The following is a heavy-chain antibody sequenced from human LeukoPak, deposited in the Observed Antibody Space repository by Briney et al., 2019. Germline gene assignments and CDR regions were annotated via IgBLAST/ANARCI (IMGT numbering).Heavy chain of an antibody. V-gene: IGHV1-18*01. CDR1: GYTFSSYG. J-gene: IGHJ4*02. CDR2: ISGYNGNT. CDR3: ARSSLGTITAGPFDY. Sequence: ASVKVSCKASGYTFSSYGIAWVRQAHGQGLEWMGWISGYNGNTNYAQKFQGRVSMTTDTSTTTAYMELRSLTSDDTALYYCARSSLGTITAGPFDYWGQGTLVTVCS. D-gene: IGHD5-12*01.